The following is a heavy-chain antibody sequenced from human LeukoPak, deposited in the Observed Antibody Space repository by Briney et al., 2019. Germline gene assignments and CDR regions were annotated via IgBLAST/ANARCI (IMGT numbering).Heavy chain of an antibody. V-gene: IGHV3-7*01. D-gene: IGHD3-10*01. Sequence: QPGGSLRLTCIASGFTFSNSWMAWVRQAPGKGLEWVGNINGDGATKTHAASMRGRFTISRDNAKNSLYLQVNSLTIEDTAIYYCAPDRGFNRFDPWGQGTLVIVSS. CDR1: GFTFSNSW. CDR3: APDRGFNRFDP. J-gene: IGHJ5*02. CDR2: INGDGATK.